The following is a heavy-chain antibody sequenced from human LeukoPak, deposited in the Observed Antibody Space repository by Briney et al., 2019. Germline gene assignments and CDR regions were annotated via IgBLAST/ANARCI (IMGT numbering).Heavy chain of an antibody. V-gene: IGHV1-2*02. CDR3: ARERGRRIVGATTIGY. J-gene: IGHJ4*02. D-gene: IGHD1-26*01. CDR2: INPNSGGT. CDR1: GYTFTSYG. Sequence: ASVKVSCKASGYTFTSYGISWVRQAPGQGLEWMGWINPNSGGTNYAQKFQGRVTMTRDTSIGTAYMELSRLRSDDTAVYYCARERGRRIVGATTIGYWGQGTLVTVSS.